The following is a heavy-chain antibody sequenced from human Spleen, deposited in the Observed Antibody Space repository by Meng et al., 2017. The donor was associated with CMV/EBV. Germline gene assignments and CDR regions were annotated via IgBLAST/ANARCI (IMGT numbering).Heavy chain of an antibody. CDR3: ARDIYGDYWFDS. Sequence: GGSLRLSCAASGFTFSDYYMSWIRQAPGKGLEWVSYTSYSGSPEYYADSVKGRFTISRDNAKNSLYLQMNSLKVEDTAVYFCARDIYGDYWFDSWGQGALVTVSS. D-gene: IGHD4-17*01. J-gene: IGHJ5*01. V-gene: IGHV3-11*04. CDR2: TSYSGSPE. CDR1: GFTFSDYY.